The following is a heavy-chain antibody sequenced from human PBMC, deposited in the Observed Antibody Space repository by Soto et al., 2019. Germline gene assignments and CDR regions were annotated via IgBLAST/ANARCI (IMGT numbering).Heavy chain of an antibody. V-gene: IGHV4-30-4*01. Sequence: PSETLSLTCTVSGGSISSGDYYWSWIRQPPGKGLEWIGYIYYSGSAYYNPSLKSRVTISVDTSKNQFSLKLSSVTAADTAVYYCARVSLRETYYYDSSGYNDAFDIWGQGTMVTV. CDR1: GGSISSGDYY. CDR3: ARVSLRETYYYDSSGYNDAFDI. CDR2: IYYSGSA. D-gene: IGHD3-22*01. J-gene: IGHJ3*02.